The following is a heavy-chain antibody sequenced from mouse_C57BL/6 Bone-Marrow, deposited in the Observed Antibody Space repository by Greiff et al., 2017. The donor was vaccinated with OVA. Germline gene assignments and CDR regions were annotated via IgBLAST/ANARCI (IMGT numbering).Heavy chain of an antibody. D-gene: IGHD1-1*01. CDR2: IYPGSGST. Sequence: QVQLQQPGAELVKPGASVKMSCKASGYTFTSYWITWVKQRPGQGLEWIGDIYPGSGSTNYHEKFKSKATLTVDTSSSTAYMQLSSLTSEDSAVYYCSRPGSSYWYFDVWGTGTTVTVSS. CDR1: GYTFTSYW. J-gene: IGHJ1*03. V-gene: IGHV1-55*01. CDR3: SRPGSSYWYFDV.